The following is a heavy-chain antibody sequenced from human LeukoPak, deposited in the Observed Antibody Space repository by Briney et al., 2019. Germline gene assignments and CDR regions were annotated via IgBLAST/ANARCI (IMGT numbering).Heavy chain of an antibody. Sequence: GASVKVSCKASGYTFTDYYMHWVRHAPAQGLEWMGWINPNSGGTNYAQKFLGRVTMTRDTSISTAYMELSRLKSDDTAVYYCAREYYDILTGYDPYYYMDVWGKGTTVTVSS. CDR3: AREYYDILTGYDPYYYMDV. D-gene: IGHD3-9*01. CDR1: GYTFTDYY. CDR2: INPNSGGT. J-gene: IGHJ6*03. V-gene: IGHV1-2*02.